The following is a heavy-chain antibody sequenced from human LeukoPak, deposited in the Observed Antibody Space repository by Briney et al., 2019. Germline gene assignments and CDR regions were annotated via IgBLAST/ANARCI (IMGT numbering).Heavy chain of an antibody. CDR1: GYSISSCYY. J-gene: IGHJ4*02. D-gene: IGHD3-16*01. CDR3: ASSPYARLGQGDY. CDR2: IYHSGST. Sequence: PSETLSLTCAVSGYSISSCYYWGWIRQPPGKGLEWIGSIYHSGSTYYNPSLKSRVTISVDTSKNQFSLKLSSVTAADTAVYYCASSPYARLGQGDYWGQGTLVTVSS. V-gene: IGHV4-38-2*01.